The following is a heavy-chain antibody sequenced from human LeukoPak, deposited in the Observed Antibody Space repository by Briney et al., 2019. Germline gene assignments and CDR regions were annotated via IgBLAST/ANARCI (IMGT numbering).Heavy chain of an antibody. CDR2: ISYDGSNE. V-gene: IGHV3-30*18. D-gene: IGHD2-21*01. Sequence: PGGSLSLSCAASGFTFSTYGMHWVRRASGKGLEWVAVISYDGSNEYYADSVKGRFTISRDNSKNTLYLQMSSLRAEDTAVYYCAKEFNRGLPDYWGQGTLLTVPS. J-gene: IGHJ4*02. CDR1: GFTFSTYG. CDR3: AKEFNRGLPDY.